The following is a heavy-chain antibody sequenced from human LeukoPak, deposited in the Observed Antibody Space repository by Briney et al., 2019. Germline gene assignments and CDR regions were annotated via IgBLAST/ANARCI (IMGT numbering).Heavy chain of an antibody. Sequence: GGSLRLSCAASGFTFTNFAMHRVRQAPGKGLEWVAVISYDGSNKYYADSVKGRFTISRDNSKNTLYLQMNSLRAGDTAVYYCARDLGSVGHTYGYWGQGTLVTVSS. D-gene: IGHD5-18*01. CDR3: ARDLGSVGHTYGY. V-gene: IGHV3-30-3*01. CDR1: GFTFTNFA. J-gene: IGHJ4*02. CDR2: ISYDGSNK.